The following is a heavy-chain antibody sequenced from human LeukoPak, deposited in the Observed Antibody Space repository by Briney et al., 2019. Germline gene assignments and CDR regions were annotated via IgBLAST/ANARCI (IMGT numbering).Heavy chain of an antibody. J-gene: IGHJ6*02. CDR3: ARVKTGFTVRGATYHYGMDV. V-gene: IGHV3-7*01. Sequence: QPGGSLRLSCAASGFSVSAYWMSWVRQAPGKGLEWVANINEAGSEKPYVDSVKGRFTISRDNSKNTLYLQMNSLRAEDTAVYYCARVKTGFTVRGATYHYGMDVWGQGTTVTV. D-gene: IGHD3-10*01. CDR1: GFSVSAYW. CDR2: INEAGSEK.